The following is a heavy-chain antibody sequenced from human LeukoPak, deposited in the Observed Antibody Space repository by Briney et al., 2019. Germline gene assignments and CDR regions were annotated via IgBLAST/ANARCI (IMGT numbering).Heavy chain of an antibody. V-gene: IGHV3-48*03. Sequence: GGSLRRSCAASGFIFSSYEMNWVRQAPGKGLEWVSFISSSGTIIYYADSVKGRFTISRDNAKSSLYLQMNSLRAEDTAVYYCARDPLSRAFDVWGQGTMVIVSS. CDR1: GFIFSSYE. J-gene: IGHJ3*01. D-gene: IGHD2/OR15-2a*01. CDR3: ARDPLSRAFDV. CDR2: ISSSGTII.